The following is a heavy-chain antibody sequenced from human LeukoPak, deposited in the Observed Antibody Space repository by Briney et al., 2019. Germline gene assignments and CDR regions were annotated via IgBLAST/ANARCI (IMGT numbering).Heavy chain of an antibody. CDR2: IKEDGSVT. Sequence: GWCLRLSCAASGFTFSTYWMTWVRPPPGKGLEWVAHIKEDGSVTEYSESVKGRFTVSRDNAKNSLYLQMNTLRAEDTAVYYCLRWRGHAFFESWGQGTLVTVSS. CDR3: LRWRGHAFFES. CDR1: GFTFSTYW. J-gene: IGHJ5*01. V-gene: IGHV3-7*05. D-gene: IGHD3-16*01.